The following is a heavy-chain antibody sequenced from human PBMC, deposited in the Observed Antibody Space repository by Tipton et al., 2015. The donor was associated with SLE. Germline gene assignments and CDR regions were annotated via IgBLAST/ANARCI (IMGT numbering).Heavy chain of an antibody. CDR3: ARGSLGTTYYDFCTSPGWFDP. CDR1: GYAFTTYY. D-gene: IGHD3-3*01. Sequence: QSGPEVKKPGASVKVSCKASGYAFTTYYIHWVRQAPGQGLEWMGIINPSGDSTNYAQRFQGRVTMTRDTSTSTVYMELSSLRSEDTAVYCCARGSLGTTYYDFCTSPGWFDPWGQGTLVTVST. J-gene: IGHJ5*02. CDR2: INPSGDST. V-gene: IGHV1-46*01.